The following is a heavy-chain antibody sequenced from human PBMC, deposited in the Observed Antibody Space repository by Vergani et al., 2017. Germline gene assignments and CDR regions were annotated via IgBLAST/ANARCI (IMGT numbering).Heavy chain of an antibody. CDR1: GFTFSSYA. CDR2: ISGSGGST. V-gene: IGHV3-23*01. CDR3: AKASTPTMGFGELPMGY. Sequence: EVQLLESGGGLVQPGGSLRLSCAASGFTFSSYAMSWVRQAPGKGLEWVSAISGSGGSTYYADSGKGRFTISRDNSKNTRYLQMNSLRAEDTAVYYCAKASTPTMGFGELPMGYWGQGTLVTVSS. J-gene: IGHJ4*02. D-gene: IGHD3-10*01.